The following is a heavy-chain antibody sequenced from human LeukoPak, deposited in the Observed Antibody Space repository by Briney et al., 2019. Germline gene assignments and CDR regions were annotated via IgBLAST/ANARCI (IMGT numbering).Heavy chain of an antibody. CDR1: GYTFTSYY. Sequence: ASVKVSCKASGYTFTSYYMRWVRQAPGQGLEWMGIINPSGGSTSYAQKFQGRVTMTRDTSTSTVYMELSSLRSEDTAVYYCARDRYCSGGSCYYFDYWGQGTLVTVSS. CDR3: ARDRYCSGGSCYYFDY. V-gene: IGHV1-46*01. CDR2: INPSGGST. J-gene: IGHJ4*02. D-gene: IGHD2-15*01.